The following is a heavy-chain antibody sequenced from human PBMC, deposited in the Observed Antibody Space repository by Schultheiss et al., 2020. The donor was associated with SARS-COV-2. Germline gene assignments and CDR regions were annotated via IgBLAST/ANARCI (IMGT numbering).Heavy chain of an antibody. CDR2: ISSSSSYI. J-gene: IGHJ5*02. Sequence: GGSLRLSCAASGFTFSSYSMNWVRQAPGKGLEWVSSISSSSSYIYYADSVKGRFTISRDNAKNSLYLQMNSLRAEDTAVYYCATIYDFWSGYSFSWFDPWGQGTLVTVSS. V-gene: IGHV3-21*01. D-gene: IGHD3-3*01. CDR3: ATIYDFWSGYSFSWFDP. CDR1: GFTFSSYS.